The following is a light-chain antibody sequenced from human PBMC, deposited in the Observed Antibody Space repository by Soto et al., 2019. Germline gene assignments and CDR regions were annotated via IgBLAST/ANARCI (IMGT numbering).Light chain of an antibody. CDR1: SSDVGYYKY. CDR3: SSYTSSGTWV. Sequence: QSALTQPASVSGSPGQSITISCTGTSSDVGYYKYVSWYQQYPGKAPELMIYEVSNRPSGLSDRFSGSKSGNTASLTISGLQAEDEADYYCSSYTSSGTWVFGGGTKLTVL. CDR2: EVS. J-gene: IGLJ3*02. V-gene: IGLV2-14*01.